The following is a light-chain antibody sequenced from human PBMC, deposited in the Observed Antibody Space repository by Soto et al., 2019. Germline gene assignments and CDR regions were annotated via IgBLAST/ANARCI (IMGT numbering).Light chain of an antibody. CDR2: GNS. CDR3: QSYDSSLSGFVV. Sequence: QPVLTQPPSVSGAPGQRVTISCTGSSSNTGAGYDVHWYQQVPGTAPKVLIYGNSNRPSGVPDRFSGSKSGTSASLAITGLQAEDEADYYCQSYDSSLSGFVVFGGGTKLTVL. CDR1: SSNTGAGYD. J-gene: IGLJ2*01. V-gene: IGLV1-40*01.